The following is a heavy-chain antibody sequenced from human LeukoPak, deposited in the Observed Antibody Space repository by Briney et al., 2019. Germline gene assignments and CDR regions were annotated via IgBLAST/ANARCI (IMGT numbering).Heavy chain of an antibody. V-gene: IGHV3-15*01. Sequence: GGSLRLSCAASGFTFSNAWMSWVRQAPGKGLEWVGRIKTKTEGETTDYAAPVKGRFTISRDDSKNTLYLQMNSLKTEDTAVYYCTTSLGYCSGTGCPGDYWGQGTLVTVSS. D-gene: IGHD2-2*01. J-gene: IGHJ4*02. CDR3: TTSLGYCSGTGCPGDY. CDR1: GFTFSNAW. CDR2: IKTKTEGETT.